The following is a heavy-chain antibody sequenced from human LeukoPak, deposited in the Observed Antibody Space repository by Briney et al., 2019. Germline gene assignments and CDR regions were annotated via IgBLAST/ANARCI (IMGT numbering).Heavy chain of an antibody. Sequence: AAVKVSCKGSGGTFSSYAISGVGQARGKGGEGMGRIIPILGKAKYAQKFQGRGTNNTDESTSTAYMELSSLRSEDTAVYYCARHAVGVPYWGQGTLVTVSS. J-gene: IGHJ4*02. CDR3: ARHAVGVPY. CDR2: IIPILGKA. D-gene: IGHD6-19*01. V-gene: IGHV1-69*05. CDR1: GGTFSSYA.